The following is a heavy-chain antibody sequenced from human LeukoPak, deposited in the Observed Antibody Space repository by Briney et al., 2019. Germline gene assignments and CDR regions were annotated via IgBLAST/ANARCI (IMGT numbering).Heavy chain of an antibody. CDR3: ARAGLGYSSSWDYYYYMDV. Sequence: ASVKVSCKASGYTFTGYYMHWVRQAPGQGLEWMGWINPNSGGTNYAQRFQGRVTMTRDTSISTVYMELSRLRSDDTAVYYCARAGLGYSSSWDYYYYMDVWGKGPTVTVSS. CDR2: INPNSGGT. V-gene: IGHV1-2*02. D-gene: IGHD6-13*01. J-gene: IGHJ6*03. CDR1: GYTFTGYY.